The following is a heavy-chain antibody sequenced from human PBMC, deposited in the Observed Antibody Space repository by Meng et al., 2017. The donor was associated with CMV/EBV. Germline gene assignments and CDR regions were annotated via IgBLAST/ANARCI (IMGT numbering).Heavy chain of an antibody. V-gene: IGHV3-15*01. D-gene: IGHD4-17*01. CDR2: IKSKTDGGTT. Sequence: EVQLVESXXGLVKXVRSRRLACAASGFTFSNAWMSWVRQAPGKGLEWVGRIKSKTDGGTTDYAAPVKGRFTISRNDSKNTLYLQVNSLKTEDTAVYYCTTGYYGAPWDYGGQGTLVTVSS. J-gene: IGHJ4*02. CDR3: TTGYYGAPWDY. CDR1: GFTFSNAW.